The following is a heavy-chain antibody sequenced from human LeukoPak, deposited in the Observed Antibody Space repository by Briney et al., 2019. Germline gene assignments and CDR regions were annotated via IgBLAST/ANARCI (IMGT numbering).Heavy chain of an antibody. D-gene: IGHD2-2*01. Sequence: ASVKVSCKASGYTFTGYYMHWVRQAPGQGLEWMGWINPNSGGTNYAQKFQGRVTMTRDTSISTAYMELSRLRSEDTAVYYCARGGYCSSTSCYPYFDYWGQGTLVTVSS. J-gene: IGHJ4*02. CDR3: ARGGYCSSTSCYPYFDY. CDR1: GYTFTGYY. CDR2: INPNSGGT. V-gene: IGHV1-2*02.